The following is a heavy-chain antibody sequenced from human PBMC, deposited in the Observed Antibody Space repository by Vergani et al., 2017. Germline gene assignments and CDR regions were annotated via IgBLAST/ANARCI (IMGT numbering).Heavy chain of an antibody. J-gene: IGHJ4*02. CDR3: ATYVLRFLEWLPNEFDY. D-gene: IGHD3-3*01. CDR1: GYTFTGYY. CDR2: INPNSGGT. Sequence: QVQLVQSGAEVKKPGASVKVSCKASGYTFTGYYMHWVRQAPGQGLEWMGWINPNSGGTNYAQKFQGRVTMTRDTSISTAYMELSRLRSDDTAVYYCATYVLRFLEWLPNEFDYWGQGTLVTVSS. V-gene: IGHV1-2*02.